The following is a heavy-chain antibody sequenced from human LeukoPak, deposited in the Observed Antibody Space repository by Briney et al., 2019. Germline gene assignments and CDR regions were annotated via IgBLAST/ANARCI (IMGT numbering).Heavy chain of an antibody. J-gene: IGHJ5*02. Sequence: ASETLSLTCTVSGGSISSGDYYWSWIRQPPGKGLEWIGEINHSGSTNYNPSLKSRVTISVDTSKNQFSLKLSSVTAADTAVYYCAGGSGSPGWFDPWGQGTLVTVSS. CDR2: INHSGST. CDR1: GGSISSGDYY. D-gene: IGHD3-10*01. V-gene: IGHV4-39*07. CDR3: AGGSGSPGWFDP.